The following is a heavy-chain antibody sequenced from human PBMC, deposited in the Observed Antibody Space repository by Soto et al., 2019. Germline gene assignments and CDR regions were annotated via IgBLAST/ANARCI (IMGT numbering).Heavy chain of an antibody. CDR2: INHSGST. CDR3: ARARGIVVVVAAKARTPNEVAFDI. D-gene: IGHD2-15*01. J-gene: IGHJ3*02. V-gene: IGHV4-34*01. Sequence: QVQLQQWGAGLLKPSETLSLTCAVYGGSFSGYYWSWIRQPPGKGLEWIGEINHSGSTNYNPSLKSRVTISVEASKNQFSEMMSCVTAAATAVYDCARARGIVVVVAAKARTPNEVAFDIWGQGTRVTVSS. CDR1: GGSFSGYY.